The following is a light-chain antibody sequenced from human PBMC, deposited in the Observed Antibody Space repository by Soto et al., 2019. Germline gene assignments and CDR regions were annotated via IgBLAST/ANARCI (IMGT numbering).Light chain of an antibody. Sequence: QSALTQPASVSGSPGQSITISCTGTSSDVGTYNLVSCYQQHPGRAPKLIIYEVDSRTSGISDRFSGSKSGNTASLTISGLQPEDEADYYCSSFTNTNSLEEWVFGGRTKVTVL. J-gene: IGLJ3*02. CDR1: SSDVGTYNL. CDR3: SSFTNTNSLEEWV. V-gene: IGLV2-14*02. CDR2: EVD.